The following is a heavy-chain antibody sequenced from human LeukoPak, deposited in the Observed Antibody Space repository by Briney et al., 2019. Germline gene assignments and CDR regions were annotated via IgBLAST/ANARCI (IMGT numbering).Heavy chain of an antibody. CDR1: GFTFSSYA. CDR3: AKVERVVVAATSWFDP. V-gene: IGHV3-23*01. Sequence: GGSLRLSCAASGFTFSSYAMSWVRQAPGKGLEWVSAISGSGGSTYYADSVKGRFIISRDNSKNMLYLRMNSLRAEDTAVYYCAKVERVVVAATSWFDPWGQGTLVTVSS. D-gene: IGHD2-15*01. CDR2: ISGSGGST. J-gene: IGHJ5*02.